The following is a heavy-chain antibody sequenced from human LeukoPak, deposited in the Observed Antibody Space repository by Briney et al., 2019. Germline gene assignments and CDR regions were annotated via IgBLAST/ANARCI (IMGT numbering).Heavy chain of an antibody. J-gene: IGHJ4*02. V-gene: IGHV4-61*01. CDR1: DDSVNRGTYY. D-gene: IGHD1-1*01. Sequence: TETLSLTCTVSDDSVNRGTYYWNWIRQPPGKGLEWIGYIYYSGNTKYNPSLKSRVTISLDTSKNQFSLNLSSVTAADTAMYYCARCASGFDSWGQGTLVTVSS. CDR2: IYYSGNT. CDR3: ARCASGFDS.